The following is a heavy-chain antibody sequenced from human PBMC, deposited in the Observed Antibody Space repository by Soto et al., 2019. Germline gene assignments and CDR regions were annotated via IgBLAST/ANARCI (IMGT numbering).Heavy chain of an antibody. CDR2: ISYDGSNK. D-gene: IGHD2-15*01. CDR1: GFTFSSYG. CDR3: AKDHPRYCSGGSCLLPGTISPLIDDY. V-gene: IGHV3-30*18. J-gene: IGHJ4*02. Sequence: PGGSLRLSCAASGFTFSSYGMHWVRQAPGKGLEWVAVISYDGSNKYYADSVKGRFTISRDNSKNTLYLQMNSLRAEDTAVYYCAKDHPRYCSGGSCLLPGTISPLIDDYWGQGTLVTVSS.